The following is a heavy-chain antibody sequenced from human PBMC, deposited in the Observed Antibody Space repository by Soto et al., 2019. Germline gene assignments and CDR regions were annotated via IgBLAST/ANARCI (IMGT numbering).Heavy chain of an antibody. Sequence: ASVKVSCKASGYTFTSYAMHWVRQAPGQRLEWMGWINVGNGNTKYSQNFQGRVTMTTDTSTTTSYMELRSLTSDDTAVYFCARDWRGAEGFDPWGQGTLVTVSS. CDR3: ARDWRGAEGFDP. V-gene: IGHV1-3*01. CDR2: INVGNGNT. CDR1: GYTFTSYA. J-gene: IGHJ5*02. D-gene: IGHD1-1*01.